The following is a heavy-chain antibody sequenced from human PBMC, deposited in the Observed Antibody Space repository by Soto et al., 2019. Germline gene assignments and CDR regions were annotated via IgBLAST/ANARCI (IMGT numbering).Heavy chain of an antibody. CDR1: GFTFSSYA. CDR2: ISGSGGST. J-gene: IGHJ6*03. CDR3: AKDVLPDYYYYYMDV. D-gene: IGHD2-15*01. Sequence: GGSLRLSCAASGFTFSSYAMSWVRQAPGKGLEWVPAISGSGGSTYYADSVKGRFTISRDNSKNTLYLQMNSLRAEDTAVYYCAKDVLPDYYYYYMDVRGKRTTVTVSS. V-gene: IGHV3-23*01.